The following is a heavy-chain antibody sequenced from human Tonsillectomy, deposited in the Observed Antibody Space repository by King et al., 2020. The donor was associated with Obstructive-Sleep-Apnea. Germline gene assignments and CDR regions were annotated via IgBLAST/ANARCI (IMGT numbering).Heavy chain of an antibody. Sequence: VQLVESGGGLVQPGGSLRLSCLVSGLTVTRNYMTWVRQAPGKGLEWVSVIYSGGTTFYAESVKGRFNISRDTSKNTLYLQMNSLRAEDTAVYSCAKKSDDCFRGGFDYWGQGTLVTVSS. J-gene: IGHJ4*02. CDR2: IYSGGTT. V-gene: IGHV3-66*01. CDR3: AKKSDDCFRGGFDY. CDR1: GLTVTRNY. D-gene: IGHD2-21*02.